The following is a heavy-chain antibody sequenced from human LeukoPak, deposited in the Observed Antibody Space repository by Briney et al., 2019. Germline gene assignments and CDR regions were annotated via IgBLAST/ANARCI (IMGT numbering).Heavy chain of an antibody. J-gene: IGHJ4*02. V-gene: IGHV1-8*03. CDR2: MNPNSGYT. CDR3: ARVAGSIDY. D-gene: IGHD6-19*01. CDR1: GYTFASYD. Sequence: ASVKVSCKASGYTFASYDINWVRQATGQGPEWMGWMNPNSGYTGYAQKFQGRVTITRDTSISTAYMELSSLRSEDTAVYYCARVAGSIDYWGQGTLVTASS.